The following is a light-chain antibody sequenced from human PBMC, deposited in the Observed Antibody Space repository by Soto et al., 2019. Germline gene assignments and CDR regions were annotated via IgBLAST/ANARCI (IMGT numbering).Light chain of an antibody. CDR3: SSYAASNNFYFV. Sequence: QAVVTQPPSVSGAPGQRVTISCTGTSSDVGGYNYVSWYQQYPGRAPKLMIYEVTKRPSGVPDRFSGSKSGNTASLTVSGLQAEDEADYYCSSYAASNNFYFVFGGGTKLTVL. V-gene: IGLV2-8*01. J-gene: IGLJ3*02. CDR1: SSDVGGYNY. CDR2: EVT.